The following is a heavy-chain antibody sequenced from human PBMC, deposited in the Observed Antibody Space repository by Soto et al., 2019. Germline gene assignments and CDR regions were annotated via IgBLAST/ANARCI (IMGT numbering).Heavy chain of an antibody. CDR1: GGSFSGYY. CDR2: INHSGST. Sequence: SETLSLTCAVYGGSFSGYYWSWIRQPPGKGLEWIGEINHSGSTNYNPSLKSRVTISVDTSKNQFSLKLSSVTAADTAVYYCARVPYCSSTSCYYYYYYMDVWGKGTTVTVSS. V-gene: IGHV4-34*01. D-gene: IGHD2-2*01. CDR3: ARVPYCSSTSCYYYYYYMDV. J-gene: IGHJ6*03.